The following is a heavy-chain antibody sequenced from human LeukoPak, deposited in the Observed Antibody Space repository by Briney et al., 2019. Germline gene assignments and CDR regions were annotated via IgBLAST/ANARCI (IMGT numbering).Heavy chain of an antibody. J-gene: IGHJ4*02. Sequence: PGGSLRLSCAASGFTFISYGMHWVRHAPGKGLEWVSAISGSGGSTYYADSVKGRFTISRDNSKNTLYLQMNSLRAEDTAVYYCATYLVDTAMVPYRFIKESSPYYFDYWGQGTLVTVSS. D-gene: IGHD5-18*01. CDR3: ATYLVDTAMVPYRFIKESSPYYFDY. CDR1: GFTFISYG. V-gene: IGHV3-23*01. CDR2: ISGSGGST.